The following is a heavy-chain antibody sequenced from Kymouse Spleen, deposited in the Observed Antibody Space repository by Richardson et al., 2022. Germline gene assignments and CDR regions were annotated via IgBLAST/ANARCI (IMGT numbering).Heavy chain of an antibody. CDR3: AKDQDPSITGTFYYGMDV. D-gene: IGHD1-20*01,IGHD1-7*01. V-gene: IGHV3-30*18. J-gene: IGHJ6*02. CDR2: ISYDGSNK. Sequence: QVQLVESGGGVVQPGRSLRLSCAASGFTFSSYGMHWVRQAPGKGLEWVAVISYDGSNKYYADSVKGRFTISRDNSKNTLYLQMNSLRAEDTAVYYCAKDQDPSITGTFYYGMDVWGQGTTVTVSS. CDR1: GFTFSSYG.